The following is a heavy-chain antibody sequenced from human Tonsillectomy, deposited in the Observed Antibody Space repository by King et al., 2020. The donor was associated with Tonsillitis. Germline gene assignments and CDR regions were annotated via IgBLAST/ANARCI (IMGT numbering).Heavy chain of an antibody. CDR3: ARGEPDTAMVTDY. D-gene: IGHD5-18*01. V-gene: IGHV3-11*05. J-gene: IGHJ4*02. Sequence: VQLVESGGGLVKPGGSLRLSCAASGFTVSDYYMSWIRQAPGQGLEWISYISSISSYTNYAESVKGRFTVSRDNARNSLYLQMNSLRAEDTAVYYCARGEPDTAMVTDYWGQGTLVTVSS. CDR2: ISSISSYT. CDR1: GFTVSDYY.